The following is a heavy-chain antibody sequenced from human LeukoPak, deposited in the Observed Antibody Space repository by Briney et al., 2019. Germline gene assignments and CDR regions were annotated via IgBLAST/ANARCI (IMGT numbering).Heavy chain of an antibody. Sequence: ASVKVSCKASGYTFTSYYMHWVRQAPGQGLEWMGIINPSGGSTSYAQKFQGRVTMTRDMSTSTVYMELSSLRSDDTAVYYCARSNYRAAAGTASSDYWGQGTLVTVSS. CDR2: INPSGGST. J-gene: IGHJ4*02. CDR1: GYTFTSYY. V-gene: IGHV1-46*01. CDR3: ARSNYRAAAGTASSDY. D-gene: IGHD6-13*01.